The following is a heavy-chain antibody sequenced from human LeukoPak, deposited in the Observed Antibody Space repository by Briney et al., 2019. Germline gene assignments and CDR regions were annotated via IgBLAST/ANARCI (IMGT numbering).Heavy chain of an antibody. Sequence: AGGSLRLSCEGSAFIFSGHWMNWVRQTPGKGLEWVASIKEDGSERQYVDSVKGRFSISRDNTKGSLFLQLNSLRAEDTAVYYCARVEEETYYYGSGSYRPNSHFDYWGQGTLVTVSS. CDR1: AFIFSGHW. CDR3: ARVEEETYYYGSGSYRPNSHFDY. D-gene: IGHD3-10*01. V-gene: IGHV3-7*03. J-gene: IGHJ4*02. CDR2: IKEDGSER.